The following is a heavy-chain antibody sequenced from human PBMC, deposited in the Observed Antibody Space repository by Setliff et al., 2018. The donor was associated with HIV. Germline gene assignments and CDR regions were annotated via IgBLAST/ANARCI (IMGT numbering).Heavy chain of an antibody. V-gene: IGHV4-39*07. CDR3: ARRQGSNSAKRGTFDI. J-gene: IGHJ3*02. CDR1: GGSISTATFY. Sequence: PSETLSLTCTVSGGSISTATFYWNWIRQPPGKALEWLGIVYYTWSTNYNPSLKSRVTISIDTSKNQFSLKVTSVNAADTAVYYCARRQGSNSAKRGTFDIWGQGTMVTVSS. D-gene: IGHD6-6*01. CDR2: VYYTWST.